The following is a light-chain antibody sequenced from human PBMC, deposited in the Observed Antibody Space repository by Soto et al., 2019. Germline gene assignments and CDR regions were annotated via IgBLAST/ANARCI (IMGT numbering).Light chain of an antibody. CDR3: QQYYSYLLT. CDR1: QGISSY. Sequence: AIRMTQSPSSLSASTGDRVTITCRASQGISSYLAWYQQKPGKAPKLLIYAASTLQSGVPSRFSGSGDGTDFTLTISCLQSEDFATYYCQQYYSYLLTFGGGTKVDIK. V-gene: IGKV1-8*01. J-gene: IGKJ4*01. CDR2: AAS.